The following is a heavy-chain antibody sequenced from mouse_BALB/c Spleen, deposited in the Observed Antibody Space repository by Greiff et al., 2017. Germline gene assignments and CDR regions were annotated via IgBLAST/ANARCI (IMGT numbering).Heavy chain of an antibody. CDR1: GFTFSSYY. V-gene: IGHV5-6-2*01. J-gene: IGHJ2*01. CDR2: INSNGGST. D-gene: IGHD2-10*01. CDR3: ARLAYYGNNRFDY. Sequence: EVQGVESGGGLVKLGGSLKLSCAASGFTFSSYYMSWVRQTPEKRLELVAAINSNGGSTYYPDTVKGRFTISRDNAKNTLYLQMSSLKSEDTALYYCARLAYYGNNRFDYWGQGTTLTVSS.